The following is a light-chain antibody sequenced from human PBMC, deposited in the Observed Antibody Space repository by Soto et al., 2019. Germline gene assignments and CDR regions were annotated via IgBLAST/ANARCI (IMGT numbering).Light chain of an antibody. J-gene: IGLJ1*01. CDR2: DVS. CDR3: SSYTISSSLYV. Sequence: QSALTQPASVSGSPGQSITISCTGTSSDVGGYNYVSWYQQHPGKAPKLMIYDVSNRPSGVSNRFSGSKSGNTASLTISGLQAEDESDYYCSSYTISSSLYVFGTGTKVNVL. CDR1: SSDVGGYNY. V-gene: IGLV2-14*01.